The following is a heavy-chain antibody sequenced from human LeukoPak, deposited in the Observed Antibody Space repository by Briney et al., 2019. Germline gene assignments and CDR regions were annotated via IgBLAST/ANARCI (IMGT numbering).Heavy chain of an antibody. CDR3: ARSDCSSAWYFDY. Sequence: SETLSLTCTVSGGSITSSSYYWGWIRQPPGKGLQWIGSFYYSGSTCYNPSLKSRVTISVDTSKNQFSLKLTSVTAADTAVYYCARSDCSSAWYFDYWGQGTLVTVSS. D-gene: IGHD6-19*01. CDR2: FYYSGST. J-gene: IGHJ4*02. V-gene: IGHV4-39*07. CDR1: GGSITSSSYY.